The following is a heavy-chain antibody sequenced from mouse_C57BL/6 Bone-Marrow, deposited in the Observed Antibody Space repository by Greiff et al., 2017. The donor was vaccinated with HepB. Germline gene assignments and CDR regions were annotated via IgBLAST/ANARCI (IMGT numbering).Heavy chain of an antibody. V-gene: IGHV1-74*01. CDR3: AIKDYDDNYFDY. D-gene: IGHD2-4*01. CDR2: IHPSDSDT. CDR1: GYTFTSYW. Sequence: QVQLQQPGAELVKPGASVKVSCKASGYTFTSYWMHWVKQRPGQGLEWLGRIHPSDSDTNYNQKFKGKATLTVDKSSSTSYMQLSSLTSEDSAVYYCAIKDYDDNYFDYWGQGTTLTVSS. J-gene: IGHJ2*01.